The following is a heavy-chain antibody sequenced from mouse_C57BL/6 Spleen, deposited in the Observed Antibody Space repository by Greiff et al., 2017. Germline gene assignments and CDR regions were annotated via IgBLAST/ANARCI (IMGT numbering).Heavy chain of an antibody. J-gene: IGHJ1*03. Sequence: QVQLQQPGTELVKPGASVKLSCKASGYTFTSYWMHWVKPRPGQGLEWIGNINPSNGGTNYNEKFKSKATLTVDKSSSTAYMQLSSLTSEDSAVYYCARGRAMERYFDVWGTGTTVTVSS. CDR1: GYTFTSYW. CDR3: ARGRAMERYFDV. CDR2: INPSNGGT. V-gene: IGHV1-53*01. D-gene: IGHD1-1*02.